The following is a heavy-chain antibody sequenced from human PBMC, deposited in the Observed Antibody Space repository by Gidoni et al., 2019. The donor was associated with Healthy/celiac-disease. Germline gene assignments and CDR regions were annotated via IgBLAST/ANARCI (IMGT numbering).Heavy chain of an antibody. CDR2: ISYYGSNK. CDR1: GFPFSSYG. V-gene: IGHV3-30*18. J-gene: IGHJ4*02. CDR3: AKDRRGGAVAGTAGFDY. Sequence: QVQLVESGGGVVQPGRSLRLSCAASGFPFSSYGMHWVRQAPGKGLGWVAVISYYGSNKYYADSVKGRFTISRDNSKNTLYLQMNSLRAEDTAVYYCAKDRRGGAVAGTAGFDYWGQGTLVTVSS. D-gene: IGHD6-19*01.